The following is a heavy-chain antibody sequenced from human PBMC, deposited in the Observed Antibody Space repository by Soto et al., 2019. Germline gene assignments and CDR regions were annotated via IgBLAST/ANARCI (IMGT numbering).Heavy chain of an antibody. V-gene: IGHV1-69*12. CDR2: IIPIFGTA. J-gene: IGHJ6*02. D-gene: IGHD2-15*01. CDR3: ARAAGTVVTPGYDSYGMDV. CDR1: GGTFSSYA. Sequence: QVQLVQSGAEVKKPGSSVKVSCKASGGTFSSYAISWVRQAPGQGLEWMGGIIPIFGTANYAQKFQGRVTTTADEATSTARRELSSLRSEGTSVDYCARAAGTVVTPGYDSYGMDVWGRGPTVT.